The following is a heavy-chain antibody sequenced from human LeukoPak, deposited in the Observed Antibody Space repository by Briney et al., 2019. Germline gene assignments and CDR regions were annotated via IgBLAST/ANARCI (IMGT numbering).Heavy chain of an antibody. D-gene: IGHD4-11*01. CDR2: ISYSGST. CDR3: ARLRKGVTTVTGGGGMDV. V-gene: IGHV4-39*01. CDR1: GDSISSSRHS. J-gene: IGHJ6*02. Sequence: PSETLSLTCTVSGDSISSSRHSWGWIRQPPGKGLEWIGSISYSGSTYYNPSLKTRVTMSVDTSENQFSLKLSSVTAADTAVYYCARLRKGVTTVTGGGGMDVWGQGTTVTVSS.